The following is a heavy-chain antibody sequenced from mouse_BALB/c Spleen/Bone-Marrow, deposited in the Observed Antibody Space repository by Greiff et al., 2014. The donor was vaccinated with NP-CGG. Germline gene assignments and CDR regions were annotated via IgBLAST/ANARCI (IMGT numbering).Heavy chain of an antibody. V-gene: IGHV1-26*01. Sequence: EVQLQQSGPDLVKPGASVTLSCKASGYSFTGYYMHWVKQRHGKSLEWIGRVNPNNGGTSYNPPFKGRAILTVDKSSSTAYMEPRSLTTEDSAVYCCARRDDGDYWGQGTTLTVSS. CDR2: VNPNNGGT. CDR3: ARRDDGDY. D-gene: IGHD2-3*01. J-gene: IGHJ2*01. CDR1: GYSFTGYY.